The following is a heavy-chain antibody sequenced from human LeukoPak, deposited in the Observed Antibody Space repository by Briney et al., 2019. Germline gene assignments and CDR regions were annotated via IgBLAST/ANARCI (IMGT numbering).Heavy chain of an antibody. CDR2: ISSSSSTI. D-gene: IGHD6-13*01. CDR3: ARAAYSSTWYSRYFDL. J-gene: IGHJ2*01. CDR1: GFTFSSYS. V-gene: IGHV3-48*01. Sequence: GGSLRLSCAASGFTFSSYSMNWVRQAPGKGLEWVSYISSSSSTIYYADSVKGRFTISRENAKNSLYLQMNSLRAGDTAVYYCARAAYSSTWYSRYFDLWGRGTLVTVSS.